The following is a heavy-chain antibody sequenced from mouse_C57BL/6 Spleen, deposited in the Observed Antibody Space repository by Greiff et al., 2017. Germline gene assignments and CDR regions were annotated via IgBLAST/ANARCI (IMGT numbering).Heavy chain of an antibody. Sequence: QVQLQQPGAELVKPGASVKMSCKASGYTFTSYWITWVKQRPGQGLEWIGDIYPGSGSTNYNEKFKSKATLTVDTSSSTAYMQLSSLTSEDSAVYYCAKNWGGGTNGYFDVWGTGTTVTVSS. CDR2: IYPGSGST. CDR3: AKNWGGGTNGYFDV. D-gene: IGHD1-1*02. V-gene: IGHV1-55*01. J-gene: IGHJ1*03. CDR1: GYTFTSYW.